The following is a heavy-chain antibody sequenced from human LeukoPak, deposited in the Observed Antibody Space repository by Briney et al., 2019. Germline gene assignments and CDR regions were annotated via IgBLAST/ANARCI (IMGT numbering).Heavy chain of an antibody. CDR3: ARSGGSSTSYWFDP. J-gene: IGHJ5*02. CDR2: ISSSSSYI. V-gene: IGHV3-21*01. CDR1: GLTFSSYS. D-gene: IGHD2-2*01. Sequence: GGSLRLSCAASGLTFSSYSMNWVRQAPGKGLEWVSSISSSSSYIYYADSVKGRFTISRDNAKNSLYLQMNSLRAEDTAVYYCARSGGSSTSYWFDPWGQGTLVTVSP.